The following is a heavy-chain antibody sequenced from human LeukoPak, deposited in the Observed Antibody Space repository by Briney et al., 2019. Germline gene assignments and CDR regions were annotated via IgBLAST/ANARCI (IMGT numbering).Heavy chain of an antibody. Sequence: ASVKVSCKASGYTFTSYGISWVRQAPGQGLEWMGWISAYNGDTNYAQKLQGRVTMTTDTSTSTAYMELRSLRSGDTAVYYCARRSGGGYNYRLDYWGQGTLVTVSS. D-gene: IGHD5-24*01. V-gene: IGHV1-18*01. J-gene: IGHJ4*02. CDR2: ISAYNGDT. CDR1: GYTFTSYG. CDR3: ARRSGGGYNYRLDY.